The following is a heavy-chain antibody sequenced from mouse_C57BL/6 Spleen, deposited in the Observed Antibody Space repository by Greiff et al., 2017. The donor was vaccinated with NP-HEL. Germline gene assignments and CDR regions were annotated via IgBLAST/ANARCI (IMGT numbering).Heavy chain of an antibody. V-gene: IGHV1-7*01. D-gene: IGHD1-1*01. CDR3: ARCPYGSREYYFDD. J-gene: IGHJ2*01. Sequence: VQLQQSGAELAKPGASVKLSCKASGYTFTSYWMHWVKQGPGQGLEWIGYINPSSGYTKYNQKFKDKATLTADKASRTAYMQLSSLTYEDAAVYYCARCPYGSREYYFDDWGKGTTLTVSS. CDR2: INPSSGYT. CDR1: GYTFTSYW.